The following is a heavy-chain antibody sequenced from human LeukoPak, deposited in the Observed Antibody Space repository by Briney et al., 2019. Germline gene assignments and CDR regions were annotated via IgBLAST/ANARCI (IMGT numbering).Heavy chain of an antibody. D-gene: IGHD3-10*01. Sequence: SETLSLTCTVSGGSIGTYYWSWIRQPPGKGLEWIGYIYDSGSTNYNPSLKSRVTITVDTSKNQFSLKLSSVTAADTAVYYCASISSGRWGQGTLVTVSS. CDR1: GGSIGTYY. V-gene: IGHV4-59*01. CDR3: ASISSGR. J-gene: IGHJ4*02. CDR2: IYDSGST.